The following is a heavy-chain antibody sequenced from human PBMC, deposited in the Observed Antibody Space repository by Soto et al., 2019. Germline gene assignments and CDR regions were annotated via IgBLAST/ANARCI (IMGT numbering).Heavy chain of an antibody. CDR3: ARQVRRWYSADY. D-gene: IGHD6-13*01. CDR2: IYYSGST. J-gene: IGHJ4*02. Sequence: QLQLQESGPGLVKPSETLSLTCTVSGGSISSSSYYWGWIRQPPGKGLEWIGSIYYSGSTYYNPSLKSRVTISVDTSKNQFSLKLSSVTAADTAVYYCARQVRRWYSADYWGQGTLVTVSS. V-gene: IGHV4-39*01. CDR1: GGSISSSSYY.